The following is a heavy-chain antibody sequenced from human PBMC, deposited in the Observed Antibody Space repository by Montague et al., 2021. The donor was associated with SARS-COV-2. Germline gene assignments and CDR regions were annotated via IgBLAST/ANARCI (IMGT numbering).Heavy chain of an antibody. CDR1: GGSVSSRSHF. CDR3: TRVVVVVPASPAPTLFDP. CDR2: IYATGSA. J-gene: IGHJ5*02. Sequence: TLSLTCTVSGGSVSSRSHFWSWIRQPAGKGLEWIGHIYATGSAKYXXXLESRVTISVDTSNNQFSLRLNSVTAADTAVYYCTRVVVVVPASPAPTLFDPWGQGILVTVSS. D-gene: IGHD2-15*01. V-gene: IGHV4-61*09.